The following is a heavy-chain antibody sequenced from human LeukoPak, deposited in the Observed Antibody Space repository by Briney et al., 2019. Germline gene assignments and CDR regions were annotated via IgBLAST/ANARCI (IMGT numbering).Heavy chain of an antibody. J-gene: IGHJ4*02. V-gene: IGHV3-53*01. D-gene: IGHD2-2*02. CDR1: GCTVSSSY. CDR3: AREACSSTSCYTAYFDS. CDR2: IYIVGST. Sequence: GGSLRLSCAASGCTVSSSYMSWVRQAPGKGLEWVSVIYIVGSTYYADSVKGRFTISRDNSKNTLYLQMNSLRAEDTAVYYCAREACSSTSCYTAYFDSWGQGTLVTVSS.